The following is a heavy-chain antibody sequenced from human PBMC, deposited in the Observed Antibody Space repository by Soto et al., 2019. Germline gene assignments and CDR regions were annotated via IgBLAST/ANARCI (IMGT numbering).Heavy chain of an antibody. CDR1: GGSITNANYY. CDR3: ARQIRYFRPEHSYYFDN. J-gene: IGHJ4*02. CDR2: IYYTGSS. Sequence: QLQLRESGPGLVKPSETLSLTCTVSGGSITNANYYWSWVRQPPGKGPEWIGNIYYTGSSYSHPSLNSRVTLSVDTSRNQFSLKLSSVTAADTAVYYCARQIRYFRPEHSYYFDNWGQGTPVTVSS. D-gene: IGHD3-9*01. V-gene: IGHV4-39*01.